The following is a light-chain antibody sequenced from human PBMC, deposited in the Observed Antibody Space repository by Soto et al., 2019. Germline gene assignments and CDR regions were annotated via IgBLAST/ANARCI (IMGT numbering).Light chain of an antibody. CDR2: GAS. J-gene: IGKJ5*01. CDR3: QQLNSYPIT. Sequence: EIVMTMSPAAVSVSPGDRATLYCRASQSVSNNLAWYQQTPGQAPRLLIYGASTRATGILPRFSGSGSGTDFTLTISSLQPEDFATYYCQQLNSYPITVGQGTRLEIK. CDR1: QSVSNN. V-gene: IGKV3-15*01.